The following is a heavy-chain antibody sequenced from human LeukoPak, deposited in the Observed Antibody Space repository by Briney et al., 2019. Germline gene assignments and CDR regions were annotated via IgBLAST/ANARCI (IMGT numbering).Heavy chain of an antibody. D-gene: IGHD2-2*01. J-gene: IGHJ5*02. V-gene: IGHV1-2*02. CDR1: GYTFTGYY. CDR2: INPNSGGT. CDR3: ARLPAATETNWFDP. Sequence: ASVKVSCKASGYTFTGYYMHWVRQAPGQGLEWMGWINPNSGGTNYAQKFQGRVTMTRDTSIGTAYMELSKLRSDDTAVYYCARLPAATETNWFDPWGQGTLVTVSS.